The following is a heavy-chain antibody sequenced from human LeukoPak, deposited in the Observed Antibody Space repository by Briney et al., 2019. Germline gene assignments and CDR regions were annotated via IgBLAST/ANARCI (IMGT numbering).Heavy chain of an antibody. Sequence: SETLSLTCTVSGGSISSYYWIWIRQPAGKGLEWVGRIYTSGNTKYNPSLKSRVTMSVDTSKNQFSLKLTSVTAADTAMYYCTRAWQQLAYGFDIWGQGTMVTVSS. CDR3: TRAWQQLAYGFDI. V-gene: IGHV4-4*07. D-gene: IGHD6-13*01. J-gene: IGHJ3*02. CDR1: GGSISSYY. CDR2: IYTSGNT.